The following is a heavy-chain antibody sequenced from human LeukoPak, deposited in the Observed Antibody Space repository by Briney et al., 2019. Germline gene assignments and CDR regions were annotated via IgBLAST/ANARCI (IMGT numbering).Heavy chain of an antibody. CDR3: ARSKGSSWYSSFDY. J-gene: IGHJ4*02. CDR2: IYSGGST. V-gene: IGHV3-66*02. D-gene: IGHD6-13*01. CDR1: GFTVSSNY. Sequence: GGSLRLSCAASGFTVSSNYMSWVRQAPGKGLEWVSVIYSGGSTYYADSVKGRFTISRDNSKNTLYLQMNSLRAEDTAVYYCARSKGSSWYSSFDYWGQGTLVTVSP.